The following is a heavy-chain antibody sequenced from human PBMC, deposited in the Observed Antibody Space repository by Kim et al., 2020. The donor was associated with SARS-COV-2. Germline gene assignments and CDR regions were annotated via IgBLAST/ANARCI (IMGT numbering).Heavy chain of an antibody. CDR2: IIPIFGTA. J-gene: IGHJ3*02. CDR1: GGTFSSYA. D-gene: IGHD3-10*01. V-gene: IGHV1-69*13. CDR3: ASPGVSMVRGVINAFDI. Sequence: SVKVSCKASGGTFSSYAISWVRQAPGQGLEWMGGIIPIFGTANYAQKFQGRVTITADESTSTAYMELSSLRSEDTAVYYCASPGVSMVRGVINAFDIWGQGTMVTVSS.